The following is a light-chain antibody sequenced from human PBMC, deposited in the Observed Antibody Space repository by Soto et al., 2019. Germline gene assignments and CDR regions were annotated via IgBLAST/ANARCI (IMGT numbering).Light chain of an antibody. CDR2: SNN. CDR3: AAWDDSLNGHVV. Sequence: QSVLTQPPSASGTPGQRLSISCSGSNSNIGKNTVNWYQQLPRTAPKLLIYSNNQRPSGVPDRFSGSKSGTSASLAISGLQSEDEADYYCAAWDDSLNGHVVFGGGTKATVL. J-gene: IGLJ2*01. CDR1: NSNIGKNT. V-gene: IGLV1-44*01.